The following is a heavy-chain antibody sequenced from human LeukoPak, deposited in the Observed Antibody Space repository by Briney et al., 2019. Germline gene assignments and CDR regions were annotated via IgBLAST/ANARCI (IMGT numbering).Heavy chain of an antibody. CDR1: GFTFSSYE. D-gene: IGHD3-22*01. CDR3: ARRILYYYDSSGPPDI. J-gene: IGHJ3*02. Sequence: GGSLRLSCAASGFTFSSYEMNWVRQAPGKGLEWVSYISSSGSTIYYADSVKGRFTISRDNAKNSLYLQMNSLRAEDTAVYYCARRILYYYDSSGPPDIWGQGTMVTVSS. CDR2: ISSSGSTI. V-gene: IGHV3-48*03.